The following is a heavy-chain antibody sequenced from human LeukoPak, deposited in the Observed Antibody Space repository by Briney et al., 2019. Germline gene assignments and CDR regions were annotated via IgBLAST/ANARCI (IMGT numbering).Heavy chain of an antibody. D-gene: IGHD6-19*01. Sequence: VASVTVSCKASGYTFSGHYIHWVRQAPGQGLEWMGWINPNSGGTKYAQKFQGRVTMTRETSINTAYMEVSRLRSEDTAVYYCARGSSIAVAGTGLGDYWGQGTLVTVSS. V-gene: IGHV1-2*02. CDR1: GYTFSGHY. CDR3: ARGSSIAVAGTGLGDY. J-gene: IGHJ4*02. CDR2: INPNSGGT.